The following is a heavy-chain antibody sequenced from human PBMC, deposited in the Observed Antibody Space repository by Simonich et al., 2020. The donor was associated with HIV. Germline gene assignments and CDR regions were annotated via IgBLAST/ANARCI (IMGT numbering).Heavy chain of an antibody. Sequence: RGWINAGNGNTKYSQKFQGRVTITIDTSASIAYMELSSLRSEETAVYYCVRGKGYGSGRVTYYFDYWGQGTLVTVSS. CDR3: VRGKGYGSGRVTYYFDY. CDR2: INAGNGNT. V-gene: IGHV1-3*01. D-gene: IGHD3-10*01. J-gene: IGHJ4*02.